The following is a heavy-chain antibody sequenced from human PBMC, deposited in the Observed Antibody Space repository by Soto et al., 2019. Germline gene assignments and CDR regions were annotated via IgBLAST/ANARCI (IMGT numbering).Heavy chain of an antibody. Sequence: PSETLSLTCTVSGGSISSGGYYWSWIRQHPGKGLEWIGYIYYSGSTYYNPSLKSRVTISVDTSKNQFSLKLSSVTADDTAVYYCARVFCRGDCYSPLDYWGQGTLVTVSS. CDR2: IYYSGST. CDR3: ARVFCRGDCYSPLDY. J-gene: IGHJ4*02. V-gene: IGHV4-31*03. D-gene: IGHD2-21*02. CDR1: GGSISSGGYY.